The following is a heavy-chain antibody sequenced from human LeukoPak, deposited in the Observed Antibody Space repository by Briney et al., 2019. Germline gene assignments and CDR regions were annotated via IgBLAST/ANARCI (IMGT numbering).Heavy chain of an antibody. Sequence: GGSLRLSCAASGFTFSDYGMHWVRQAPGKGLEWVAVISYDGSNKYYADSVKGRFTISRDNSKNTLYLQMNSLRAEDTAVYYCARPYYYDSSGYHYWGQGTLVTVSS. V-gene: IGHV3-30*03. CDR1: GFTFSDYG. D-gene: IGHD3-22*01. CDR2: ISYDGSNK. J-gene: IGHJ4*02. CDR3: ARPYYYDSSGYHY.